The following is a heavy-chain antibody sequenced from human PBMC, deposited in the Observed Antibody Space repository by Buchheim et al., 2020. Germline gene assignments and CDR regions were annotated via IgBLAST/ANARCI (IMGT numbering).Heavy chain of an antibody. CDR2: IFPRDSDM. J-gene: IGHJ4*02. D-gene: IGHD2-2*01. CDR3: VRGSGYCTNTRCHLFDY. CDR1: GYTFTEYW. V-gene: IGHV5-51*01. Sequence: EVQLVQSGAEVKKPGESLKISCNGSGYTFTEYWIGWVRQMPGKGLEWMGMIFPRDSDMRWSPSFQGQVTISADKSVSIAYLQWSSLKASDSAMYYCVRGSGYCTNTRCHLFDYWGQGTL.